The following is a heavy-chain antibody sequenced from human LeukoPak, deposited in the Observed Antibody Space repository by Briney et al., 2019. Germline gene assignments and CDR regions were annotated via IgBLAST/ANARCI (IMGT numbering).Heavy chain of an antibody. CDR3: AMPSPYSSFDY. V-gene: IGHV1-2*02. D-gene: IGHD6-19*01. CDR2: INPNSGGT. Sequence: ASVKVSRKPSGYTFTGYYMHWVRQAPGQGLDWMGWINPNSGGTNYAQKFQGRVTMTRDTSISTAYMELSRLTSDDTAVYYCAMPSPYSSFDYWGQGTLVTVSS. J-gene: IGHJ4*02. CDR1: GYTFTGYY.